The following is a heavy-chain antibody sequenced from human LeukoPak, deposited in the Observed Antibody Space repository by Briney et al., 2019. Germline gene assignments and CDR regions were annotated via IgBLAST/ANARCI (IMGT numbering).Heavy chain of an antibody. CDR2: INHSRST. D-gene: IGHD3-16*01. J-gene: IGHJ5*02. CDR1: GGSISSGGYY. Sequence: SETLSLTCTVSGGSISSGGYYWSWIRQPPGKGLEWIGEINHSRSTNYNPSLKSRVTISVDTSKNQFSLKLSSVTAADTAVYYCAREIRGDSWFDPWGQGTLVTVSS. CDR3: AREIRGDSWFDP. V-gene: IGHV4-39*07.